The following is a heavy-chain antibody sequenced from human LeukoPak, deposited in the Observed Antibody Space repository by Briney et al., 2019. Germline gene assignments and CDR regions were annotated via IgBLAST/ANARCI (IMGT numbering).Heavy chain of an antibody. CDR2: FDPEDGET. CDR1: GYTLTELS. J-gene: IGHJ4*02. CDR3: ATDPHGSGWSGPYYFDY. D-gene: IGHD6-19*01. V-gene: IGHV1-24*01. Sequence: GASVKVSCKVSGYTLTELSMHWVRQAPGKGLEWMGGFDPEDGETIYAQKFQGRVTMTEDTSTDAAYMELSSLRSEDTAVYYCATDPHGSGWSGPYYFDYWGQGTLVTVSS.